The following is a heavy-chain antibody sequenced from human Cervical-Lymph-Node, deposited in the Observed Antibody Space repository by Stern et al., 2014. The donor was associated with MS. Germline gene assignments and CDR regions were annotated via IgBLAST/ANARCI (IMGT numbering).Heavy chain of an antibody. J-gene: IGHJ6*02. CDR2: INPNSGGT. Sequence: QVQLVQSGAEVKKPGASVKVSCKASGYTFTGYYMHWVRQAPGPGLAWMGWINPNSGGTNYAQKFQGWVTMTRDTSISTAYMELSRLRSDDTAVYYCARGTMIVVNYGMDVWGQGTTVTVSS. CDR3: ARGTMIVVNYGMDV. CDR1: GYTFTGYY. D-gene: IGHD3-22*01. V-gene: IGHV1-2*04.